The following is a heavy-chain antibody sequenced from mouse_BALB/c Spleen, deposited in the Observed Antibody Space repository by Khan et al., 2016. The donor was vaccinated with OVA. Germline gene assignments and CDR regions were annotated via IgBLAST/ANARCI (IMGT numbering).Heavy chain of an antibody. CDR1: GFTFSSYV. Sequence: EVELVESGGGSVKPGGSLKLSCEVSGFTFSSYVMSWIRQTPEKRLEWVASISSSGSTYYPDSVKGRFTISRDNDRNVVYLQMSSLRSEDMAMYYCAREAYRYDEYYFDYWGQGTTLTGSS. CDR3: AREAYRYDEYYFDY. V-gene: IGHV5-6-5*01. CDR2: ISSSGST. D-gene: IGHD2-14*01. J-gene: IGHJ2*01.